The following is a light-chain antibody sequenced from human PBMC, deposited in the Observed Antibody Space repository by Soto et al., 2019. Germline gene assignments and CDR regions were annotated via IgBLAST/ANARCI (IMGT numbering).Light chain of an antibody. J-gene: IGLJ1*01. CDR2: EGS. CDR1: SSDVGSSNF. V-gene: IGLV2-23*01. CDR3: CSFPGSSIFYV. Sequence: QSVLTQPASVSGSPGQSLTISCTGTSSDVGSSNFVSWYQQHPGKAPKLIIYEGSRRPSGVSGRFSGSKSGNAASLTISGLQAEDEADYYGCSFPGSSIFYVFGTGTKVTVL.